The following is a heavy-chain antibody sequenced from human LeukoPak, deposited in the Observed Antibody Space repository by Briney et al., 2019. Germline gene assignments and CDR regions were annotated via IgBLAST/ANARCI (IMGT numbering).Heavy chain of an antibody. CDR1: GGSISSYY. CDR3: ATTLGYCSGGSCLLPYYYYYMDV. J-gene: IGHJ6*03. D-gene: IGHD2-15*01. Sequence: SETLSLTCTVSGGSISSYYWSWIRQPPGKGLELIGYIYYSGSTNYNPSLKSRVTISVDTSKNQFSLKLSSVTAADTALYYCATTLGYCSGGSCLLPYYYYYMDVWGKGTTVTVSS. CDR2: IYYSGST. V-gene: IGHV4-59*01.